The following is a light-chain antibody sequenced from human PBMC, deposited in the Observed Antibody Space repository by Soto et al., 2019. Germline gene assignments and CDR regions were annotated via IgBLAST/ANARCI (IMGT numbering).Light chain of an antibody. CDR3: QQCDNWPLT. CDR1: QSISSE. V-gene: IGKV3-15*01. Sequence: EIVMTQSPATLSVSPGESATLSCRASQSISSELAWYQQKPGQPPRLLIYGASTRATGVPARFTGSGSGSDFTLTISGLQSEDFAVYYCQQCDNWPLTFGQGTRLEIK. J-gene: IGKJ2*01. CDR2: GAS.